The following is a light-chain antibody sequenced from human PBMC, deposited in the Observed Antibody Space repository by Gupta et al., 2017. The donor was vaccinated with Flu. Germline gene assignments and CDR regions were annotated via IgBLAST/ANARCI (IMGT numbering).Light chain of an antibody. Sequence: DIQMTQSPSSLSASVGDRVTITCQASQDISNFLNWYQQKPGKAPKLLIYDASTLERGVPSRFSGSGSGTDCTFIISSLQTEDIATYYCQQYENLPFTCGAGTRLDI. CDR1: QDISNF. CDR2: DAS. J-gene: IGKJ3*01. V-gene: IGKV1-33*01. CDR3: QQYENLPFT.